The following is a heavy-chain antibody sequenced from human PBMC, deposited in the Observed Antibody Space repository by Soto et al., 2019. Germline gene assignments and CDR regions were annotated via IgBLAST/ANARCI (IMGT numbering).Heavy chain of an antibody. CDR2: IYHSGSA. V-gene: IGHV4-4*02. CDR1: GASMSSNKW. CDR3: ATTSDGSGSLDY. J-gene: IGHJ4*02. Sequence: KPSETLSLTCAVCGASMSSNKWGIWVRQPPGKGLEWIAGIYHSGSANYNPSLKSRVTISVEKSKNQFSLKLSSVTAADTAVYYCATTSDGSGSLDYWGQGALVTVSS. D-gene: IGHD3-10*01.